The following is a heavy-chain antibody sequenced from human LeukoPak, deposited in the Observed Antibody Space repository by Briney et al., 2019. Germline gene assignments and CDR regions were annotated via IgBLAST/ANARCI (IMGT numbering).Heavy chain of an antibody. V-gene: IGHV1-18*01. D-gene: IGHD3-9*01. CDR3: ARTYKILTGFSTACDS. J-gene: IGHJ4*02. Sequence: ASVKVSCKTSGYTFTNYGVTWVRQAPGQGLEWMGWISGHNGNTNYVQKVQDRVTMTTDTSTSTAYMELWSLRSDDTAVYYCARTYKILTGFSTACDSWGQGTLITVSS. CDR1: GYTFTNYG. CDR2: ISGHNGNT.